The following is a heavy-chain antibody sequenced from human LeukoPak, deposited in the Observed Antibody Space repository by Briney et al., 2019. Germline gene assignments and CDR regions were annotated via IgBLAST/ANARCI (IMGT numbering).Heavy chain of an antibody. J-gene: IGHJ4*02. V-gene: IGHV1-2*02. CDR1: GYTFTGYY. CDR2: INPNSGCT. D-gene: IGHD2-21*02. CDR3: ARVRRAYCGGDCWIQAGGFDY. Sequence: ASVKVSCKASGYTFTGYYMHWVRQAPGQGLEWMGWINPNSGCTNYAQKFQGRVTMTRDTSISTAYMELSRLRSDDTAVYYCARVRRAYCGGDCWIQAGGFDYWGQGTLVTVSS.